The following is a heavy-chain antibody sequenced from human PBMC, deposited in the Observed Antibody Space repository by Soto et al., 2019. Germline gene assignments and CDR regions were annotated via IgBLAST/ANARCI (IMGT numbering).Heavy chain of an antibody. D-gene: IGHD2-15*01. Sequence: PGGSLRLSCAASGFTFSHYAMHWVRQAPDKGLEWVSVISFNGTNEFFADSVKGRFSISRDNSANTLYLQMDSLRVEDSAVYSCAKAGCSGGTCYLYYFDYWGQGALVTVSS. CDR3: AKAGCSGGTCYLYYFDY. V-gene: IGHV3-30-3*01. CDR1: GFTFSHYA. CDR2: ISFNGTNE. J-gene: IGHJ4*02.